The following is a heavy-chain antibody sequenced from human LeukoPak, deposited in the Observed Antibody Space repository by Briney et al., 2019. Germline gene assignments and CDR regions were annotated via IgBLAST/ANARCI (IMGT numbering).Heavy chain of an antibody. CDR1: GFTFSSYS. CDR2: ISGSGGST. D-gene: IGHD3-10*01. V-gene: IGHV3-23*01. J-gene: IGHJ3*02. Sequence: PGGSLRLSCAASGFTFSSYSMNWVRQAPGKGLEWVSAISGSGGSTYYADSVKGRFTISRDNSKNTLYLQMNSLRAEDTAVYYCAKDSGPDDAFDIWGQGTMVTVSS. CDR3: AKDSGPDDAFDI.